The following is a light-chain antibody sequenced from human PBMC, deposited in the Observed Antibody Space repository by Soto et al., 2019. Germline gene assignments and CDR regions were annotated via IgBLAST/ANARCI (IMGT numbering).Light chain of an antibody. CDR2: TNS. CDR1: SSNIGAGYD. CDR3: QSYDSSLSALV. Sequence: QSVLTQPPSVSGAPGQGVTISCAGTSSNIGAGYDVHWYQQVPGTAPKLLIYTNSNRPSRVPDRFSGSKSGTSASLAITGLQAADEADYYCQSYDSSLSALVFGGGTKLTVL. V-gene: IGLV1-40*01. J-gene: IGLJ3*02.